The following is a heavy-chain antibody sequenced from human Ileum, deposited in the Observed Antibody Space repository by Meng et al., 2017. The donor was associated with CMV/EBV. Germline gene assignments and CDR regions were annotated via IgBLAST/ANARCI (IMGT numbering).Heavy chain of an antibody. J-gene: IGHJ4*02. D-gene: IGHD1-1*01. CDR1: GFTFSNYW. CDR2: LNQDGSGE. V-gene: IGHV3-7*01. Sequence: GGSLRLYCAASGFTFSNYWMHWVRQSPGRGLEWVANLNQDGSGEYYVDSVKGRFTISRDNAKDSLYLQMNSLRVEDTAVYYCARCTTGTPGTDDWGQGTLVTVSS. CDR3: ARCTTGTPGTDD.